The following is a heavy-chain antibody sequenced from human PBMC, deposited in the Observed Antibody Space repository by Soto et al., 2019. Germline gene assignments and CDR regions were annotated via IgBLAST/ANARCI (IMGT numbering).Heavy chain of an antibody. J-gene: IGHJ4*02. CDR1: GYTFTGYY. CDR3: ARDRPTGTDRESDY. Sequence: ASVKVSCKASGYTFTGYYIHWVRQAPGQGLEWVGRINPNSGDTNYAQKFQGRVTMTRDTSISAVYMELSRLRSDDTAGYYCARDRPTGTDRESDYWGQGTLVTVSS. V-gene: IGHV1-2*06. CDR2: INPNSGDT. D-gene: IGHD1-1*01.